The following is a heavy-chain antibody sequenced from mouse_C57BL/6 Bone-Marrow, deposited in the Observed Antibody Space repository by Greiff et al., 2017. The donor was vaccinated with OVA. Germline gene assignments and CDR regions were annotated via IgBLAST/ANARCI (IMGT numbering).Heavy chain of an antibody. CDR2: IYPGDGDT. Sequence: QVQLQQSGAELVKPGASVKISCKASGYAFSSYWMNWVKQRPGKGLEWIGQIYPGDGDTNYNGKFKGKATLTADKSSSTAYMQLSSLTSEDSAVYFCARWSHYYGSSYGYFDVWGTGTTVTVSS. J-gene: IGHJ1*03. V-gene: IGHV1-80*01. CDR1: GYAFSSYW. D-gene: IGHD1-1*01. CDR3: ARWSHYYGSSYGYFDV.